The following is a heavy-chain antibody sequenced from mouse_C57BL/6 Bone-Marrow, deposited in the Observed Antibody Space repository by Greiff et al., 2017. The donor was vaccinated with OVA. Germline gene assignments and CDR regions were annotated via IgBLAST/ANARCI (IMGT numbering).Heavy chain of an antibody. J-gene: IGHJ4*01. D-gene: IGHD3-1*01. CDR1: GYTFTSYW. CDR2: INPSNGGT. V-gene: IGHV1-53*01. CDR3: ASRRGSCYAIDY. Sequence: QVHVKQPGPELVKPGASVKLSCKASGYTFTSYWMHWVKQRPGQGLEWIGNINPSNGGTNYNEKFKSKATLNVDKSSITAYMQLLSLTSEDSAVYYCASRRGSCYAIDYWGQGPSLTVSS.